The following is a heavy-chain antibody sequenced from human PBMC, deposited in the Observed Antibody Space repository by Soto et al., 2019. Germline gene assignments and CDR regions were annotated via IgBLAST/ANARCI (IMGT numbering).Heavy chain of an antibody. Sequence: GGSLRLSCAASGFTFSSYGMHWVRQAPGKGLEWVAVISYDGSNKYYADSVKGRFTISRDNSKNTLYLQMNSLRAEDTAVYYCAKCRIAAARNPPTAYGMDVWGQGTTVTVSS. CDR2: ISYDGSNK. D-gene: IGHD6-13*01. CDR1: GFTFSSYG. J-gene: IGHJ6*02. CDR3: AKCRIAAARNPPTAYGMDV. V-gene: IGHV3-30*18.